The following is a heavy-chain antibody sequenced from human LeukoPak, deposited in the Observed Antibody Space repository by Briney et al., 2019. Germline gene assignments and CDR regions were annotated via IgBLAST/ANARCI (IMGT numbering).Heavy chain of an antibody. Sequence: PGGSLRLSCAASGFTFSSYEMNWVRQAPGKGLEWVPYISSSGSTIYYADSVKGRFTISRDNAKNSLYLQMNSLRAEDTAVYYCARAKRNGFDIWGQGTMVTVSS. CDR2: ISSSGSTI. V-gene: IGHV3-48*03. CDR3: ARAKRNGFDI. J-gene: IGHJ3*02. CDR1: GFTFSSYE.